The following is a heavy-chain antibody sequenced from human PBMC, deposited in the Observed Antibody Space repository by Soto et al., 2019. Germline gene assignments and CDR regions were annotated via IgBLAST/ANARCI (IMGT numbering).Heavy chain of an antibody. CDR3: AHLWFGELMGYFYYYMDV. CDR2: IYWDDDK. CDR1: GFSLSTSGVG. J-gene: IGHJ6*03. D-gene: IGHD3-10*01. Sequence: QITLKESGPPLVKPTQTLTLTCTFSGFSLSTSGVGVGWIRQPPGKALEWLALIYWDDDKRYSASLKNRLTITKDTSKNQVVLTMTNVDPVDTATYYCAHLWFGELMGYFYYYMDVWGKGTTVTVSS. V-gene: IGHV2-5*02.